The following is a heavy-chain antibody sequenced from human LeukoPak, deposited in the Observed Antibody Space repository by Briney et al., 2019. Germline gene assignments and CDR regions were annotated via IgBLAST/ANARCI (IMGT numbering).Heavy chain of an antibody. J-gene: IGHJ4*02. D-gene: IGHD3-22*01. CDR2: ISSSSSTI. Sequence: GGCLRLSCAASVFTFNTYSMNWVRQAPWKGLEWVSYISSSSSTIYYTDSVKGRFTISRDNAKNSLYLQMNSLRAEDTAVYYCARETSYYDNRGYYFFDSWGQGTLVTVSS. CDR1: VFTFNTYS. CDR3: ARETSYYDNRGYYFFDS. V-gene: IGHV3-48*01.